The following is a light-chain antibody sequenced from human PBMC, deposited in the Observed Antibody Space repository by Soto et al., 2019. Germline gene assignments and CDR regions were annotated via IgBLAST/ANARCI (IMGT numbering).Light chain of an antibody. Sequence: QSVLTQPASVSGSPGQSITISCTGTSSDVGSYNVVSWYQHHPGKAPKLMIYDVTKRPSGVSNRFSGSKSGNTASLTISGLQAEDEADYYCCSFAGSSTYVFGTGTSSPS. CDR2: DVT. CDR1: SSDVGSYNV. J-gene: IGLJ1*01. V-gene: IGLV2-23*02. CDR3: CSFAGSSTYV.